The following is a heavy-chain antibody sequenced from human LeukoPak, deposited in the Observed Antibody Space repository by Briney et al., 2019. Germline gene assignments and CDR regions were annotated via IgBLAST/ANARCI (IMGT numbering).Heavy chain of an antibody. CDR3: TAGMGAHAFDI. J-gene: IGHJ3*02. Sequence: ASVKVSGKVSGYTLNELSMHWVRQAPGKGLEWMGGLDPEDGETISAQKLQGRVTMTEDTSTDTAYMELSSLRSGDTAVYYCTAGMGAHAFDIWGQATMVTVSS. CDR1: GYTLNELS. V-gene: IGHV1-24*01. D-gene: IGHD1-26*01. CDR2: LDPEDGET.